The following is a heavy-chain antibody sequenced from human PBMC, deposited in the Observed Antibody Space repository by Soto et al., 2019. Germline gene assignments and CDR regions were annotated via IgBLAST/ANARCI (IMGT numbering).Heavy chain of an antibody. CDR1: GFTFSSYG. Sequence: QVPLVESGGGVVQPGRSLRLSCAASGFTFSSYGMHWVRQAPGKGLEWVAVIWYDGSNKYYADSVKGRFTISRDNSKNTLYLQMNSLRAEDTAVYYCARDKWDTAMGYYYYYYGMDVWGQGTTVTVSS. CDR2: IWYDGSNK. D-gene: IGHD5-18*01. V-gene: IGHV3-33*01. CDR3: ARDKWDTAMGYYYYYYGMDV. J-gene: IGHJ6*02.